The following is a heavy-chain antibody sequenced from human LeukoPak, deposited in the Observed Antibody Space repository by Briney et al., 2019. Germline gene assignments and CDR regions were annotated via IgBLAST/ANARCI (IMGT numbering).Heavy chain of an antibody. CDR2: IYYSGST. J-gene: IGHJ4*02. D-gene: IGHD2-2*01. Sequence: SETLSLTCAVYGGSFSGYYWSWIRQPPGKGLEWIGSIYYSGSTYYNPSLKSRVTISVDTSKNQFSLKLSSVTAADTAVYYCARLSQWDIVVVPAATADYWGQGTLVTVSS. CDR1: GGSFSGYY. V-gene: IGHV4-34*01. CDR3: ARLSQWDIVVVPAATADY.